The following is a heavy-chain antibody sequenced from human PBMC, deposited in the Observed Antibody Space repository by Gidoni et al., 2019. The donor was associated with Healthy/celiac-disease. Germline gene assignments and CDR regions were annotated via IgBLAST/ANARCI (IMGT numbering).Heavy chain of an antibody. CDR3: ARGGEMSIAARSGAFDI. Sequence: QVQLQQWGAGLLKPSETLSLTCAVYGGSFSGYYWSWIRQPPGKGLEWIGEINHSGSTTYNPSLKSRVTISVDTSKNQFSLKLSSVTAADTAVYYCARGGEMSIAARSGAFDIWGQGTMVTVSS. V-gene: IGHV4-34*01. J-gene: IGHJ3*02. D-gene: IGHD6-6*01. CDR2: INHSGST. CDR1: GGSFSGYY.